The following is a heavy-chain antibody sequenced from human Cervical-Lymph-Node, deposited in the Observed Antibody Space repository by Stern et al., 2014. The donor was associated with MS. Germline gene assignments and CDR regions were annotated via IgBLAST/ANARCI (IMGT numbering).Heavy chain of an antibody. CDR2: VPPADSDS. V-gene: IGHV5-51*06. J-gene: IGHJ5*02. Sequence: EVQLLEFGAGVKKPGESLKIFCKGAGYRFTSHWIVWVRQMPGKGLEWMVGVPPADSDSRFSLSFPGHFILLVVKSINPVYLQWSSLKASDTAVYYCARHSDITATTDAWCQGTLVTVSS. CDR1: GYRFTSHW. D-gene: IGHD1-7*01. CDR3: ARHSDITATTDA.